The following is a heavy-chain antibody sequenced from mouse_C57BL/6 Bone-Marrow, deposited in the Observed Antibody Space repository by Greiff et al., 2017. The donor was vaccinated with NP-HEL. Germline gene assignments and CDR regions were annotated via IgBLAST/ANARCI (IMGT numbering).Heavy chain of an antibody. CDR1: GYTFTSYW. V-gene: IGHV1-5*01. CDR2: IYPGNSDT. J-gene: IGHJ1*03. CDR3: TKGYGNCVLWYFDV. D-gene: IGHD2-10*02. Sequence: VQLKQSGTVLARPGASVKMSCKTSGYTFTSYWMHWVKQRPGQGLEWIGAIYPGNSDTSYNQKFKGKATMTAVKSASTAYMELSSLTSEHSAVYYCTKGYGNCVLWYFDVWGTGTTVTVSS.